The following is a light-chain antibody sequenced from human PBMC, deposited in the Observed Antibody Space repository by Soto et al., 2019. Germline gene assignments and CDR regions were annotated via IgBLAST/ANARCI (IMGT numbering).Light chain of an antibody. J-gene: IGKJ4*01. CDR2: AAT. Sequence: DIHLTQSPSLLSASVGDRVTITCRASQGINQYVAWYQQKPGKAPKLLLYAATVLHGGVPTRFSGTGSATDFILTISSLQPEYFATYYCQQDNSYPLTFGGGTRVEIK. CDR1: QGINQY. CDR3: QQDNSYPLT. V-gene: IGKV1-9*01.